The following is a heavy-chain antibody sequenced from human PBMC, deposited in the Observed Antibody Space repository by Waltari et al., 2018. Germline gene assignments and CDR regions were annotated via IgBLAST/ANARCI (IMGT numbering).Heavy chain of an antibody. D-gene: IGHD2-2*03. J-gene: IGHJ4*02. CDR1: GFIFKDAW. CDR3: ATEGLIYTSLDIYDF. CDR2: IKTKAEGETT. V-gene: IGHV3-15*01. Sequence: EVRLVESGGGLVKPGGSLRLSCAASGFIFKDAWRSWVRQAPGKGLGGVGRIKTKAEGETTDYAGPVKDRFTISRDDAANNLFLQMNSLKIDDTAVYYCATEGLIYTSLDIYDFWGQGSLVAVSS.